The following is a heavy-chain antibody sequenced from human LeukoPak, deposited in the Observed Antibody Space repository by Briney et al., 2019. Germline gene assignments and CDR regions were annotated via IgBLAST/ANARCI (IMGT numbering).Heavy chain of an antibody. J-gene: IGHJ4*02. CDR2: INPNSGGT. D-gene: IGHD2-2*01. Sequence: ASVKVSCKASGYTFTGYYMHWVRQAPGLGLEWMGWINPNSGGTNYAQKFQGRVTMTRDTSISAAYMELSRLRSDDTAVYYCARPYSSSTSCHLPDYWGQGTLVTVSS. CDR3: ARPYSSSTSCHLPDY. CDR1: GYTFTGYY. V-gene: IGHV1-2*02.